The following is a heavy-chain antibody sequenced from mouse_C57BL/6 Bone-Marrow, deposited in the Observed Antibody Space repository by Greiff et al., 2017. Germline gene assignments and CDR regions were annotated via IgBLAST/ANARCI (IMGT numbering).Heavy chain of an antibody. CDR2: IDPSDSYT. J-gene: IGHJ1*03. CDR1: GYTFTSYW. Sequence: VQLQQPGAELVMPGASVKLSCKASGYTFTSYWMHWVKQRPGQGLEWIGEIDPSDSYTNYNQKFKGKSTLTVDKSSSTAYMQLISLTSEDSAVYYCARSELYWYFDVWGTGTTVTVSS. CDR3: ARSELYWYFDV. V-gene: IGHV1-69*01.